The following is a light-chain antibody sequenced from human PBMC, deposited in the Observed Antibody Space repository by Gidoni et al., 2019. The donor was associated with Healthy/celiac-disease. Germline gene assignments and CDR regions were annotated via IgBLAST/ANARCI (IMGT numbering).Light chain of an antibody. J-gene: IGKJ2*01. CDR3: QQRSNWPGT. Sequence: ELVLTQSPATLSLSPGERATLSCRASQSVSSYLAWYQQKPGQAPRLLIYDASNRATGIPARFSGSGYGTDFTLTISSLEPEDFAVYYCQQRSNWPGTCGQGTKLEIK. V-gene: IGKV3-11*01. CDR2: DAS. CDR1: QSVSSY.